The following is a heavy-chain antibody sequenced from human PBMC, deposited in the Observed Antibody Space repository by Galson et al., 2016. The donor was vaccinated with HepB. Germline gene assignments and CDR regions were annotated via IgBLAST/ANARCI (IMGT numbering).Heavy chain of an antibody. CDR3: VYSSPRQQLAPRNYQYYYMDV. V-gene: IGHV2-5*02. CDR2: IYWDDDN. Sequence: PALVKPTQTLTLTCTFSGFSLTTSGVSVGWIRQPPGKALEWLALIYWDDDNRYSPSLNTRLTITKDTSKNQWVLTMANMDPVETGTYYCVYSSPRQQLAPRNYQYYYMDVWGNGTTVTVSS. CDR1: GFSLTTSGVS. D-gene: IGHD6-13*01. J-gene: IGHJ6*03.